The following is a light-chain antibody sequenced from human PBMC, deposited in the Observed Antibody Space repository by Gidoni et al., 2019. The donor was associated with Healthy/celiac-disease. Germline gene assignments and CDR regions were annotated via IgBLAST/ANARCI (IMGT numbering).Light chain of an antibody. Sequence: DIVMTQSPDSLAVSLGERATINCKSSQSVLYSSNNKNYLAWYQQKPGQPPKLLIYWASTRESGVPDRFSGSGSGTDFTLTISGLQAEDVALYYCQQYYTTPLTFGGGTKVEIK. CDR2: WAS. V-gene: IGKV4-1*01. CDR1: QSVLYSSNNKNY. J-gene: IGKJ4*01. CDR3: QQYYTTPLT.